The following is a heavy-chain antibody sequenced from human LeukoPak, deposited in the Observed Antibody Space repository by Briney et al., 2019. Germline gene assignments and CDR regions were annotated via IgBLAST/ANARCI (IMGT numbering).Heavy chain of an antibody. J-gene: IGHJ4*02. CDR1: GGSITNYF. V-gene: IGHV4-59*01. CDR2: TYSSGTT. Sequence: SETLSLTCSVSGGSITNYFCSWVRQSPGKGLEWIGYTYSSGTTNHNPSLRGRVTISMDTSKSQFSLKLSSVTAEDTAVYYCATLFGFSRYFDYWGQGILVTVSS. CDR3: ATLFGFSRYFDY. D-gene: IGHD3-10*01.